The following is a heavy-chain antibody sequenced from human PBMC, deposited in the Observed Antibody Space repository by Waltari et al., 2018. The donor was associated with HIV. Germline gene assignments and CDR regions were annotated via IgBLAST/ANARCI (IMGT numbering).Heavy chain of an antibody. CDR2: IFSTGRT. Sequence: QLQLQESGPGLVKPSDTLSLTCAVSGGSITRSSYYWGWFRQPPGKGLEWIGTIFSTGRTAYNPSLKTRVSISVDSSKNQFSVKLNSGTAADTAVYYCVKSDGWDSRATGDWGQGTLVTVSS. D-gene: IGHD3-22*01. CDR1: GGSITRSSYY. J-gene: IGHJ4*02. V-gene: IGHV4-39*01. CDR3: VKSDGWDSRATGD.